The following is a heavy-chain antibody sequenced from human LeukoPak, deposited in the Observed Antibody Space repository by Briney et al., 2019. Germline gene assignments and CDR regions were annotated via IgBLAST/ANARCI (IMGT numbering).Heavy chain of an antibody. J-gene: IGHJ4*02. Sequence: SETLSLTCTVSGGSISSSSYYWGWIRQPPGKELEWIGSIYYSGSTYYNPSLKSRVTISVDTSKNQFSLKLSSVTAADTAVYYCARGWGYYYGSGSYRRSNYFDYWGQGTLVTVSS. CDR2: IYYSGST. CDR3: ARGWGYYYGSGSYRRSNYFDY. D-gene: IGHD3-10*01. V-gene: IGHV4-39*07. CDR1: GGSISSSSYY.